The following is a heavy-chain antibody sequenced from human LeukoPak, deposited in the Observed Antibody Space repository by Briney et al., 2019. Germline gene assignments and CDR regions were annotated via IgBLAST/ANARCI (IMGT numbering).Heavy chain of an antibody. CDR1: GFTFSSYA. Sequence: GGSLRLSCAASGFTFSSYAMSWVRQAPGKGLEWVSAISGSGGSTYYADSVKGRFTISRDNSKNTLYLQMNSLRAEDTAVYYCAKASRLMVYTIYYYYFDYWGQGTLVTVSS. CDR2: ISGSGGST. V-gene: IGHV3-23*01. D-gene: IGHD2-8*01. J-gene: IGHJ4*02. CDR3: AKASRLMVYTIYYYYFDY.